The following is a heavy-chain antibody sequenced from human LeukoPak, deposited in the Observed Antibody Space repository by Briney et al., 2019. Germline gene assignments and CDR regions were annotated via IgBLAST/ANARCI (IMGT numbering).Heavy chain of an antibody. D-gene: IGHD1-7*01. CDR3: ARQGRSQLELHLNDYYYYYMDV. Sequence: ASVKVSCKASGGTFSSYTISWVRQAPGQGLEWMGGIIPILGTANYAQKFQGRVTITADESTSTAYMELSSLRSEDTAVYYCARQGRSQLELHLNDYYYYYMDVWGKGTTVTVSS. J-gene: IGHJ6*03. CDR2: IIPILGTA. CDR1: GGTFSSYT. V-gene: IGHV1-69*16.